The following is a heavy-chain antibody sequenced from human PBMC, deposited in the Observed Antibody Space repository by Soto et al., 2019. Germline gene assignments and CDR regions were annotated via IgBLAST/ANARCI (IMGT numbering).Heavy chain of an antibody. D-gene: IGHD3-3*01. CDR3: ARGLRITIFGVASSNWFDP. Sequence: LSLTCAVYGGSFSGYYWSWIRQPPGKGLEWIGEINHSGSTNYNPSLKSRVTISVDTSKNQFSLKLSSVTAADTAVYYCARGLRITIFGVASSNWFDPWGQGTLVTVSS. V-gene: IGHV4-34*01. CDR2: INHSGST. CDR1: GGSFSGYY. J-gene: IGHJ5*02.